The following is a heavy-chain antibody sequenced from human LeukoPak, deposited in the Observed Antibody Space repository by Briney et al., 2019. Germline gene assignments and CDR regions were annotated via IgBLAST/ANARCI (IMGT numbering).Heavy chain of an antibody. J-gene: IGHJ5*02. D-gene: IGHD2-15*01. V-gene: IGHV4-39*01. Sequence: SETLSLTCTVSGGSISSSSYYWGWIRQPPGKGLEWIGSIYYSGSTYYNPSLKSRVTISVDTSKNQFSLKLSSVTAADTAVYYCARAVRGDIVVVVAAIPMSRFDPWGQGTLVTVSS. CDR3: ARAVRGDIVVVVAAIPMSRFDP. CDR2: IYYSGST. CDR1: GGSISSSSYY.